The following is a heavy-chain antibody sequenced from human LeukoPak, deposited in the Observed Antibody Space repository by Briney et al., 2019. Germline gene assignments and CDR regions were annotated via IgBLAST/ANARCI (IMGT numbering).Heavy chain of an antibody. CDR1: GFTFRSYA. D-gene: IGHD6-13*01. CDR2: ISGSGGST. V-gene: IGHV3-23*01. Sequence: PGGSLRLSCAASGFTFRSYAMSWVRQAPGKGLEWVSAISGSGGSTYYADSVKGRFTISRDNSKNSLYLQMNSLRAEDTAVYYCARGPRIAAAGRRGWFDPWGQGTLVTVSS. CDR3: ARGPRIAAAGRRGWFDP. J-gene: IGHJ5*02.